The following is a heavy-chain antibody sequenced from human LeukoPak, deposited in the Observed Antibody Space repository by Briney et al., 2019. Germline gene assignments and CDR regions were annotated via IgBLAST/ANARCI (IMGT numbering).Heavy chain of an antibody. Sequence: PGGSLRLSCAASGFTFSSYGMHWVRQAPGKGLEWVAFIRYNGSNKYYADSVKGRFTISRDNSKNTLYLQMNSLRAEDTAVYYCARGGDSSWYFDLWGRGNLVTVSS. V-gene: IGHV3-30*02. J-gene: IGHJ2*01. CDR1: GFTFSSYG. CDR3: ARGGDSSWYFDL. D-gene: IGHD4-11*01. CDR2: IRYNGSNK.